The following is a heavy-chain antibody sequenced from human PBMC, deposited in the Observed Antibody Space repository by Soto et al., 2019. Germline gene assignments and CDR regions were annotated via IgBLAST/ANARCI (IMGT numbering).Heavy chain of an antibody. CDR2: ISGNGGST. V-gene: IGHV3-23*01. J-gene: IGHJ4*02. CDR3: AKDRAGGYDPVFDY. D-gene: IGHD5-12*01. Sequence: GGSLRLSCAASGSTFSSYAMSWVRQALGKGLEWVSAISGNGGSTYYADSVKGRFTISRDNSKNTLYLQMNSLRAEDTAVYYCAKDRAGGYDPVFDYWGQGTLVTVSS. CDR1: GSTFSSYA.